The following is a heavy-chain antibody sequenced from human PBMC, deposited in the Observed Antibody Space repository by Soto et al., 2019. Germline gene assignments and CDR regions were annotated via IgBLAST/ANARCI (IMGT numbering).Heavy chain of an antibody. CDR1: GGSISSYY. Sequence: SETLSLTCTVSGGSISSYYWSWIRQPPGKGLEWIGYIYYSGSTNYNPSLKSRVTISVDTSKNQFSLKLSSVTAADTAVYYCAGSSAAGKHYWGQGTLVTVSS. CDR3: AGSSAAGKHY. J-gene: IGHJ4*02. CDR2: IYYSGST. V-gene: IGHV4-59*01. D-gene: IGHD6-13*01.